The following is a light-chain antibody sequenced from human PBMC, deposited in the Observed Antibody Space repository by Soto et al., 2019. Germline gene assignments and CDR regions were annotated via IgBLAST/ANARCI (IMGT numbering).Light chain of an antibody. CDR3: CSGSYTWV. Sequence: QSALTQPRSVSGSPGQSVTISCTGTSSDVGSYNYVSWYQQHPGKAPKLLIYGVTQRPSGVPDRFSGSKSGNTASLTISGLQAEDEGDYYCCSGSYTWVFGGGTKLTVL. V-gene: IGLV2-11*01. CDR2: GVT. J-gene: IGLJ3*02. CDR1: SSDVGSYNY.